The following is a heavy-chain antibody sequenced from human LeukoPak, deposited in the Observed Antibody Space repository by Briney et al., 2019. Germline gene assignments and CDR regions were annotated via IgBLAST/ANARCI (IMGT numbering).Heavy chain of an antibody. D-gene: IGHD5-24*01. CDR1: GASISGPS. J-gene: IGHJ5*02. CDR2: IYYSGAT. Sequence: PETLSLTRTVSGASISGPSWNWIRQPPGKGLEWIGRIYYSGATNYNPSLKGRVTMSIDTSKNQFSLKLSSVTAADTAVYYCARRPVEMAAIREDDWLDPWGQGTLVTVSS. V-gene: IGHV4-59*08. CDR3: ARRPVEMAAIREDDWLDP.